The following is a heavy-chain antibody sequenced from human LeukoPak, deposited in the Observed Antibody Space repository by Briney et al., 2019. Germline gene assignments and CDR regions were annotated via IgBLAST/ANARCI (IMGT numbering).Heavy chain of an antibody. D-gene: IGHD1-26*01. J-gene: IGHJ4*02. CDR2: IYYSGST. Sequence: SETLSLTCTVSGGSISSSSYYWGWIRQPPGKGLEWLGSIYYSGSTYYNPSLKSRVTISVDTYKNHFSLKLSSVTDADTAVYYRARPRGWELPSFYFDYWGQGTLVTVSS. CDR1: GGSISSSSYY. V-gene: IGHV4-39*02. CDR3: ARPRGWELPSFYFDY.